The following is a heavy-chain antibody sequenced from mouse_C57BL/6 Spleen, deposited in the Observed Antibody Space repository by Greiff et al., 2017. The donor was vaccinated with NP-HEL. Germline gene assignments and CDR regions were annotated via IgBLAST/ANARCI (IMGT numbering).Heavy chain of an antibody. D-gene: IGHD2-4*01. J-gene: IGHJ4*01. V-gene: IGHV1-59*01. CDR1: GYTFTSYW. Sequence: VQLQQPGAELVRPGTSVKLSCKASGYTFTSYWMHWVKQRPGQGLEWIGVIDPSDSYTNYNQKFKGKATLTVDTSSSTAYMQLSSLTSEDSAVYYCARADYDYDGYAMDYWVKEPQSPSPQ. CDR3: ARADYDYDGYAMDY. CDR2: IDPSDSYT.